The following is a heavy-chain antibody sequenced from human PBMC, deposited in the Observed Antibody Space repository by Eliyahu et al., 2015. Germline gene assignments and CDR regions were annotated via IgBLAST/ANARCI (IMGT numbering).Heavy chain of an antibody. Sequence: QITLKESGPTLVKPTQTLTLTCTFSGFSLXXSGVGVGWIRQPPGKALEWLALIYWDDDKRYSPSLKSRLTITKDTSKNQVVLTMTNMDPVDTATYYCAHSITIFGVVTYGGDFDYWGQGTLVTVSS. D-gene: IGHD3-3*01. CDR3: AHSITIFGVVTYGGDFDY. CDR1: GFSLXXSGVG. V-gene: IGHV2-5*02. J-gene: IGHJ4*02. CDR2: IYWDDDK.